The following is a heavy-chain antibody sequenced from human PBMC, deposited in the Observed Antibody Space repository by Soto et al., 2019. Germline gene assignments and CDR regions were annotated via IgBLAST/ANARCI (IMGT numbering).Heavy chain of an antibody. CDR3: ATRQYSSSSDLDY. Sequence: QVQLVESGGSVVQPGRSLRLSCAASGFTFSSYGMHWVRQAPGKGLEWVAVIWYDGSNKYYADSVKGRFTISRDNSKNTLYLQMNSLRAEDTAVYYCATRQYSSSSDLDYWGQGTLVTVSS. CDR2: IWYDGSNK. V-gene: IGHV3-33*01. D-gene: IGHD6-6*01. CDR1: GFTFSSYG. J-gene: IGHJ4*02.